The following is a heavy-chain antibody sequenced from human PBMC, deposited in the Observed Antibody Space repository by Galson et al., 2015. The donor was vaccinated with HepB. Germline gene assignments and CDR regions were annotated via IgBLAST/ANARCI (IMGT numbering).Heavy chain of an antibody. CDR2: VKTKIDGGTT. CDR3: TTMGTPNYYYDSSGYDY. D-gene: IGHD3-22*01. Sequence: SLRLSCAGAEFSFANTWMSWVRQAPGKGLEWVGRVKTKIDGGTTDYATPVKGRFTISRDDSKNTLLLQMNSLKTEDTAVYYCTTMGTPNYYYDSSGYDYWGQGTLVTVSS. CDR1: EFSFANTW. V-gene: IGHV3-15*01. J-gene: IGHJ4*02.